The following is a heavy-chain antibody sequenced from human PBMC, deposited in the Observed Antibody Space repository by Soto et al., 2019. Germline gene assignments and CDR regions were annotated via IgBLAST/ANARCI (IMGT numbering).Heavy chain of an antibody. CDR1: GDPIGSGDFY. J-gene: IGHJ5*01. V-gene: IGHV4-30-4*01. Sequence: QVQLQASVPGLVKASQTLSLNCTVSGDPIGSGDFYWTWIRKTPGRGLEWIGNIYHSGTTSYNPSLGSRISISIDTSKNVFSLSLASVTVADTAVYFCARDLLVFDSSGFHFWGRGILVSVAS. CDR2: IYHSGTT. CDR3: ARDLLVFDSSGFHF. D-gene: IGHD3-22*01.